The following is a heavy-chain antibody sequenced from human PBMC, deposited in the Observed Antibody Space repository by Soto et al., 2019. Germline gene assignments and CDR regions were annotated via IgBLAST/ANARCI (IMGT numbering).Heavy chain of an antibody. Sequence: GGSLSRSCVASGFTFSSYAMSWVRQAPGKGLEWGSAISGSGGSTYYADSVKGRFTISRDNSKNTLYLQMNSLRAEDTAVYYCAKVSSGWYSNFDYWGQGTLVTVSS. D-gene: IGHD6-19*01. V-gene: IGHV3-23*01. CDR3: AKVSSGWYSNFDY. CDR2: ISGSGGST. CDR1: GFTFSSYA. J-gene: IGHJ4*02.